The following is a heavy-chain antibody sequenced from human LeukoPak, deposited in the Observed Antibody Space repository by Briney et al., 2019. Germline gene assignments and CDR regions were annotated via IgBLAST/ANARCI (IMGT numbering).Heavy chain of an antibody. J-gene: IGHJ4*02. CDR3: TPSYGDYIFVY. V-gene: IGHV3-15*01. D-gene: IGHD4-17*01. CDR2: IKSKTDGGTT. Sequence: AGGSLRLSCAASGFTFSNAWMSWVRQAPGKGREWVGRIKSKTDGGTTDYAAPVKGRFTISRDDSKNTLYLQMNSLKTEDTAVYYCTPSYGDYIFVYWGQGTLVTVSS. CDR1: GFTFSNAW.